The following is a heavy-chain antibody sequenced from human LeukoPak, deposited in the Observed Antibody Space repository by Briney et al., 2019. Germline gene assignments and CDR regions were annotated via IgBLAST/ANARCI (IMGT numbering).Heavy chain of an antibody. CDR3: ALSLNNAAYFDY. D-gene: IGHD1/OR15-1a*01. CDR2: IDWDDDE. CDR1: GGSLSSFC. Sequence: TLSLTCTVSGGSLSSFCWSWIRPPPGKALEWLARIDWDDDEFYNRPLKTRLTISKDTSKNQVVLTMTNMDPVDTATYYCALSLNNAAYFDYWGQGTLVTVSS. J-gene: IGHJ4*02. V-gene: IGHV2-70*16.